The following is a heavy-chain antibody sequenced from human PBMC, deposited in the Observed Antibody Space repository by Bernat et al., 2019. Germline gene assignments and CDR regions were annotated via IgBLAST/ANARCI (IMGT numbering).Heavy chain of an antibody. CDR2: ISGSGGST. D-gene: IGHD6-19*01. J-gene: IGHJ4*02. CDR3: ARDKSSRGSYYFDY. V-gene: IGHV3-23*01. CDR1: GFSFSSYA. Sequence: EVQLLESGGGLVQPGGSLRLSCAASGFSFSSYAMSWVRQAPGKGLEWVSVISGSGGSTYYADSVKGRFTISRDNSKNTVYLQMNSLRAEDTAIYYCARDKSSRGSYYFDYWGQGTLVTVSS.